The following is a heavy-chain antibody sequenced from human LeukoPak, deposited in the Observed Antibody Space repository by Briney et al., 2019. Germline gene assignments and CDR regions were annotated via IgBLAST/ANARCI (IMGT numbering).Heavy chain of an antibody. CDR2: MNPNSDNT. V-gene: IGHV1-8*01. Sequence: ASVKVSCKASGYTFTSYDLNWVPQATGQGLEWMGWMNPNSDNTDFAQKFHGRVTMTRNTSISTAYMELSSLRSEDTAVYYCARGSGISGSYEYWGQGTLVTVSS. CDR3: ARGSGISGSYEY. J-gene: IGHJ4*02. D-gene: IGHD1-26*01. CDR1: GYTFTSYD.